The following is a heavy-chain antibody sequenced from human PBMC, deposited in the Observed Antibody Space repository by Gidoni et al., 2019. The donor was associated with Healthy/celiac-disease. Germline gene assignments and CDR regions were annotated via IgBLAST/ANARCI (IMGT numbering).Heavy chain of an antibody. V-gene: IGHV3-48*02. CDR2: ISSSSSTI. J-gene: IGHJ5*02. D-gene: IGHD3-10*01. CDR1: GFPFSSYS. Sequence: EVQLVDSGGGLVQPGGSLRLSCAASGFPFSSYSSTWVRQAPGKGLEWVSYISSSSSTIYYADSVKGRCNISRDNAKNSLYRQMNSLRDEDTAVYYCARIYYGSGSDWFDPWGQGTLVTVSS. CDR3: ARIYYGSGSDWFDP.